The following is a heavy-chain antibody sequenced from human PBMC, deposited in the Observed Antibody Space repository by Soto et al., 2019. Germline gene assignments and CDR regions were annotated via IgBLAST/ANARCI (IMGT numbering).Heavy chain of an antibody. D-gene: IGHD3-3*01. CDR3: ARDRKARITIFGVVIARNFDY. Sequence: PSETLSLTCAVYGGSFSGYYWSWIRQPPGKGLEWIGEINHSGSTNYNPSLKSRVTISVDTSKNQFSLKLSSVTAADTAVYFCARDRKARITIFGVVIARNFDYWGQGTLVTVSS. CDR2: INHSGST. V-gene: IGHV4-34*01. J-gene: IGHJ4*02. CDR1: GGSFSGYY.